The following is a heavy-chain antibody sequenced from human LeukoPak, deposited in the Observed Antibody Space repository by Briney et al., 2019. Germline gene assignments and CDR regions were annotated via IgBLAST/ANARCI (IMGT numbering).Heavy chain of an antibody. CDR2: MNSGGETI. CDR1: GFTFSDYY. CDR3: ARDRPSPKYSSSWYGYFQH. J-gene: IGHJ1*01. Sequence: GGSLRLSCTASGFTFSDYYMTWIRQAPGRGLEWISYMNSGGETIYYADSVKGRFTISRDNSKNTLYLQMNSLRAEDTAVYYCARDRPSPKYSSSWYGYFQHWGQGTLVTVSS. D-gene: IGHD6-13*01. V-gene: IGHV3-11*01.